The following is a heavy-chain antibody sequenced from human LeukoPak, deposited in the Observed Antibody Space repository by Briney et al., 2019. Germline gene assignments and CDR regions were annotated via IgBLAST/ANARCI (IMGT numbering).Heavy chain of an antibody. CDR3: ARQQQLVSNWFDP. J-gene: IGHJ5*02. D-gene: IGHD6-13*01. CDR2: INHSGST. CDR1: GRSFSGYY. V-gene: IGHV4-34*01. Sequence: SETLSLTCAVYGRSFSGYYSSWIRHPPGKGLEWVGEINHSGSTNYNPSLKSRVTISVDTPKNQFSLKLSSVTAADTAVYYCARQQQLVSNWFDPWGQGTLVTVSS.